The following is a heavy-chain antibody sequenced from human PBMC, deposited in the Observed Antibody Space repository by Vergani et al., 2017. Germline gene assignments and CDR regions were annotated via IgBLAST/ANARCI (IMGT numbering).Heavy chain of an antibody. CDR2: LSASDRRT. D-gene: IGHD6-19*01. V-gene: IGHV3-23*01. CDR1: GGSISKNN. J-gene: IGHJ3*02. CDR3: AKVGRSEVAGTFGAFDI. Sequence: LQLQESGPGLVTPSETLSLTCTVSGGSISKNNNYWGWIRLTPGKGLEWVSTLSASDRRTHYADSVKGRFTISRDNSKNTLFLHMNSLRPEDTAVYYCAKVGRSEVAGTFGAFDIWGQGTMVTVSS.